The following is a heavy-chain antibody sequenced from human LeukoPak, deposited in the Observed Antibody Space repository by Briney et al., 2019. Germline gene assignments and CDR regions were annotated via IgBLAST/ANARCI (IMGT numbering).Heavy chain of an antibody. CDR1: GGSISSSSYY. V-gene: IGHV4-39*07. D-gene: IGHD2-15*01. Sequence: SETLSLTCTVSGGSISSSSYYWGWIRQPPGKGLEWIGSIYYSGSTYYNPSLKSRVTMSVDTSKDQFSLKLSSVTAADTAVYYCARTPGDIVFYSGWFDPWGQGTLVTVSS. CDR2: IYYSGST. J-gene: IGHJ5*02. CDR3: ARTPGDIVFYSGWFDP.